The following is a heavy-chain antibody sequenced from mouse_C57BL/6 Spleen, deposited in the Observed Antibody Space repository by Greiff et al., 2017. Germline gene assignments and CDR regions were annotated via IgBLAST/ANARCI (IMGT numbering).Heavy chain of an antibody. D-gene: IGHD4-1*01. J-gene: IGHJ2*01. CDR1: GYTFTSYW. CDR3: ARLELGPPFDY. CDR2: IDPSDSET. Sequence: QVQLQQPGAELVRPGSSVKLSCKASGYTFTSYWMHWVKQRPIQGLEWIGNIDPSDSETHYNQKFKDKATLTVDKSSSTAYMQLSSLTSEDSAGYYCARLELGPPFDYWGQGTTLTVSS. V-gene: IGHV1-52*01.